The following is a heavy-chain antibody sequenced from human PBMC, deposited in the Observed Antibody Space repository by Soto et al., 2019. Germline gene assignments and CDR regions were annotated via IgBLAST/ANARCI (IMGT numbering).Heavy chain of an antibody. V-gene: IGHV3-23*01. CDR1: GFTFSSYA. Sequence: EVQLLESGGGLVQPGGSLRLSCAASGFTFSSYAMSWVRQAPGKGLEWVSAISGSGGSTYYAYSVKGRFTISRDNSKNTLYLKMNSLRAEDTAVYYCAKVRQEEQTDYDYMWGSHNWFDPWGQGTLFTVSS. D-gene: IGHD3-16*01. CDR3: AKVRQEEQTDYDYMWGSHNWFDP. J-gene: IGHJ5*02. CDR2: ISGSGGST.